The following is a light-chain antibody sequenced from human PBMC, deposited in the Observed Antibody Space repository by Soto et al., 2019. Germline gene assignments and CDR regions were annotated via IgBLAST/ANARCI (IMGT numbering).Light chain of an antibody. CDR2: GAS. V-gene: IGKV1-5*01. J-gene: IGKJ1*01. Sequence: DIQMTQSPSTLSASVGDRVTITCRASQSIRSWLAWYQWKPGKAPKLLIYGASSLESGVPLRFSGSGSGTAFILTIISLQPDDFATYYCQHYHSDPWTFGQGTKVEVK. CDR1: QSIRSW. CDR3: QHYHSDPWT.